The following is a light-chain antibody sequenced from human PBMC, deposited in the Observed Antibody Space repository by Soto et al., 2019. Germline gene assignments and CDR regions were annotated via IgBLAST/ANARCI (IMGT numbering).Light chain of an antibody. V-gene: IGKV1-39*01. CDR2: GAS. CDR3: QPSFKFPPCT. CDR1: QNIDMY. Sequence: DIHMTQSPSSLSASVGDTVTITCRASQNIDMYLNWYQQKPGKAPRVLISGASNLQSGVPSRFSGSGSGTDFTLTISSLQSEYFSMYFRQPSFKFPPCTFGQGTKLNIK. J-gene: IGKJ1*01.